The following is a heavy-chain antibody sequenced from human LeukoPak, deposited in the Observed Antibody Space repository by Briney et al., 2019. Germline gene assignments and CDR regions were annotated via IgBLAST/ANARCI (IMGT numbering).Heavy chain of an antibody. Sequence: PSETLSLTCAVYGGSFSGYYWSWIRQPPGKGLEWIGEINHSGSTNYNPSLKSRVTISVDTSKNQFSLKLSSVTAADAAVYYCARGHGILRYSSSSWFDPWGQGTLVTVSS. J-gene: IGHJ5*02. CDR3: ARGHGILRYSSSSWFDP. CDR1: GGSFSGYY. D-gene: IGHD6-6*01. CDR2: INHSGST. V-gene: IGHV4-34*01.